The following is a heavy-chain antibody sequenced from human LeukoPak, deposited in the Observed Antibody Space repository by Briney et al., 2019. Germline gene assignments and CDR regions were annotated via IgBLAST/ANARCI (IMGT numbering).Heavy chain of an antibody. V-gene: IGHV4-61*01. CDR1: GGSVNSGSYY. D-gene: IGHD6-19*01. J-gene: IGHJ4*02. CDR3: ARGVAGIRY. CDR2: IYYSGST. Sequence: PSETLSLTCTVSGGSVNSGSYYWSWIRQPPGKGLEWIGYIYYSGSTNYNPSLKSRVTISVDTSKNQFSLKLSSVTAADTAVYYCARGVAGIRYWGQGTLVTVSS.